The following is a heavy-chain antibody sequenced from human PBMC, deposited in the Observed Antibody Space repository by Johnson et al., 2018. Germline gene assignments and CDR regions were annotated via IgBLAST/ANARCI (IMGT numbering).Heavy chain of an antibody. J-gene: IGHJ6*02. V-gene: IGHV3-11*04. CDR2: ISSSGSTI. CDR3: ARGSIRIVATINPSGDV. Sequence: QVQLQESGGGLVQXGGSLRLXCAASGFTFSDYYMSWIRQAPGKGLEWVSYISSSGSTIYYADSVKGRFTISRDNSKNTLYLQMNSLRAEDTAVYYCARGSIRIVATINPSGDVWGQGTTVTVSS. CDR1: GFTFSDYY. D-gene: IGHD5-12*01.